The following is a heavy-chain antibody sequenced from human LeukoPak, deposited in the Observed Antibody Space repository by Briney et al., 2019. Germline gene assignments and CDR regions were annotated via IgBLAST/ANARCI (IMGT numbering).Heavy chain of an antibody. CDR2: IYYSGST. V-gene: IGHV4-39*07. CDR1: GGSISTSNYY. J-gene: IGHJ5*02. D-gene: IGHD6-13*01. CDR3: ARAGLGIATKFDP. Sequence: SETLSLTCTVSGGSISTSNYYWGWIRQPPGKGLEWIGSIYYSGSTYYNPSLKSRVTISVDTSKNQFSLKLSSVTAADTAVYYCARAGLGIATKFDPWGQGTLVTVSS.